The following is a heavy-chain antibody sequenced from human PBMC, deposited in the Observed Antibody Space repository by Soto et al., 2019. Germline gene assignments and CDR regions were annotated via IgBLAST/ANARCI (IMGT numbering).Heavy chain of an antibody. CDR3: ARDGLDYGGNYY. CDR2: IYYSGST. D-gene: IGHD4-17*01. CDR1: GGSISSGDYY. J-gene: IGHJ4*02. Sequence: QVQLQESGPGLVKPSQTLSLTCTVSGGSISSGDYYWSWIRQPPGKGLEWIGYIYYSGSTYSNPSLKSRVTISVETSKNQFSLKLSAVTAADTAVYYCARDGLDYGGNYYWGQGTLVTVS. V-gene: IGHV4-30-4*01.